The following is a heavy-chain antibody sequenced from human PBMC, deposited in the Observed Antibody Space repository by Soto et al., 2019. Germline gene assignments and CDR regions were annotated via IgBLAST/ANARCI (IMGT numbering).Heavy chain of an antibody. J-gene: IGHJ5*02. V-gene: IGHV1-18*01. Sequence: QVQLVQSGGEMKKPGASVKVSCKASGYTFTNFGISWVRQAPGQGPEWVGWISAYNDERNYAQKFRGRVIMTTDTSKSTPYMELRTLTSDDTAVYYCARDYDIWGEDWFDPWGQGTLVTVSS. CDR1: GYTFTNFG. CDR2: ISAYNDER. CDR3: ARDYDIWGEDWFDP. D-gene: IGHD3-9*01.